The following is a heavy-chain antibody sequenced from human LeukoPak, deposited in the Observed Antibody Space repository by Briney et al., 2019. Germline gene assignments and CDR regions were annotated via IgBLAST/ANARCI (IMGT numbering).Heavy chain of an antibody. CDR3: ARDLLITYWFDP. D-gene: IGHD3-16*01. J-gene: IGHJ5*02. CDR2: IIPIFGTA. Sequence: ASVKVSCKAYGGTFSSYAISWVRQAPGQGLEWMGRIIPIFGTANYAQKFQGRVTITTDESTSTAYVELSSLRSEDTAVYYCARDLLITYWFDPWGQGTLVTVSS. CDR1: GGTFSSYA. V-gene: IGHV1-69*05.